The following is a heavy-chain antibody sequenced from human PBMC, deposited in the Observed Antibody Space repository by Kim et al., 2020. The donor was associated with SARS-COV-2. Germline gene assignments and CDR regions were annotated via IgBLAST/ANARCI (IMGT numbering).Heavy chain of an antibody. V-gene: IGHV3-23*01. CDR2: ISGSGGST. J-gene: IGHJ6*02. CDR3: AKRGPEGLYSGYGVEASEGDYYYGMDV. D-gene: IGHD5-12*01. Sequence: GGSLRLSCAASGFTFSSYAMSWVRQAPGKGLEWVSAISGSGGSTYYADSVKGRFTISRDNSKNTLYLQMNSLRAEDTAVYYCAKRGPEGLYSGYGVEASEGDYYYGMDVWGQGTTVTVSS. CDR1: GFTFSSYA.